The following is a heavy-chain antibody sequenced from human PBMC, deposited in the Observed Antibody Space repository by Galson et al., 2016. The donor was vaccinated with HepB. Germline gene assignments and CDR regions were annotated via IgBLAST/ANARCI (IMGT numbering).Heavy chain of an antibody. D-gene: IGHD6-19*01. CDR3: ARDRGAVAATGWFDP. Sequence: TLSLTCSVSGGSIGRGDYYWSWIRQFPGKGLEWIGYIYYSGSTYFNPSLKSRLSMSVDAPKNQFSLQLTSVTAADTAVYYCARDRGAVAATGWFDPWGKGTLVTVSS. CDR1: GGSIGRGDYY. CDR2: IYYSGST. V-gene: IGHV4-31*03. J-gene: IGHJ5*02.